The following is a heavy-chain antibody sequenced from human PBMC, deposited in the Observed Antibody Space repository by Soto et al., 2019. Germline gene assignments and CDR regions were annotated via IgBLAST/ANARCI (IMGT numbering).Heavy chain of an antibody. V-gene: IGHV3-9*01. CDR1: GFTFDDYA. CDR3: AKDMGYDLSPLGYFDY. J-gene: IGHJ4*02. Sequence: GGSLRLSCVASGFTFDDYAMHWVRQAPGKGLEWVSGISWNSGSIGYADSVKGRFTISRDNAKNSLYLQMNSLRSEDTALYYCAKDMGYDLSPLGYFDYWGQGTLVTVSS. CDR2: ISWNSGSI. D-gene: IGHD5-12*01.